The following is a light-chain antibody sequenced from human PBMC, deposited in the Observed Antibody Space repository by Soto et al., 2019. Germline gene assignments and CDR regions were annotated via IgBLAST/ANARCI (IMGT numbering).Light chain of an antibody. CDR3: QQYGRSPFT. CDR1: QSIYLNA. V-gene: IGKV3-20*01. CDR2: GAS. Sequence: EIVLTQSPGTLSLSPGERATLSCRASQSIYLNALAWYQQKPGQTPRLLIYGASTRATNIPDRFSGSGSRTDFALTISRLEPEDFAMYYCQQYGRSPFTFGPGTRVALK. J-gene: IGKJ3*01.